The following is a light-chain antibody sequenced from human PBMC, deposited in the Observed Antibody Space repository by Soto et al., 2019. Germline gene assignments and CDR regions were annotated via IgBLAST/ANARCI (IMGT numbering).Light chain of an antibody. V-gene: IGKV3-20*01. Sequence: ENVLTQSPGTLSLSPGERATLSCRATQNVDSSYLAWYQQKPGQAPRLLIYGTSSRGTGSPDRFSGSGSGTDFTLTINRLEPEDFAVYYCQHYSNSIYTFGQGTKVEIK. J-gene: IGKJ2*01. CDR1: QNVDSSY. CDR2: GTS. CDR3: QHYSNSIYT.